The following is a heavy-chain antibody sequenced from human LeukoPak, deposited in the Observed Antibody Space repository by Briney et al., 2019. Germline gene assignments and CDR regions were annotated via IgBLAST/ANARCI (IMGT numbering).Heavy chain of an antibody. CDR3: ARDRRYDSSGTGFDY. J-gene: IGHJ4*02. D-gene: IGHD3-22*01. V-gene: IGHV1-69*16. Sequence: SVKVSCKASGGTFSSYTISWVRQAPGQGLEWMGGIIPILGTANYAQKFQGRVTITTDESTSTAYMELSSLRSEDTAVYYCARDRRYDSSGTGFDYWGQGTLVTVSS. CDR1: GGTFSSYT. CDR2: IIPILGTA.